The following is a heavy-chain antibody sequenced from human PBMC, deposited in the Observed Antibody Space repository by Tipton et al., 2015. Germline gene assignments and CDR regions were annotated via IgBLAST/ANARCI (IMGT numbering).Heavy chain of an antibody. CDR2: TYYRSKWYN. J-gene: IGHJ5*02. CDR1: GDSVSSNTAA. D-gene: IGHD6-13*01. V-gene: IGHV6-1*01. Sequence: GLVKPSQTLSLTCAISGDSVSSNTAAWSWIRQSPSRGLEWLGRTYYRSKWYNEYAVSVKSRITITPDTSKNQFTLHLNSVTPDDTAMYYCARGAQHSTWSWGQGTLVTVSS. CDR3: ARGAQHSTWS.